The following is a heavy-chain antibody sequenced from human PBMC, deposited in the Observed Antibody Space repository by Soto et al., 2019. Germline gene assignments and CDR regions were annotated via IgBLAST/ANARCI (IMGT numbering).Heavy chain of an antibody. V-gene: IGHV1-69*06. CDR2: IIPIFGTA. CDR3: AVVRVAGTMNLDY. D-gene: IGHD6-19*01. J-gene: IGHJ4*02. CDR1: GGTFSSYA. Sequence: SVKVSCKASGGTFSSYAISWVRQAPGQGLEWMGGIIPIFGTANYAQKFQGRVTITADKSTSTAYMGLSSLRSEDTAVYYCAVVRVAGTMNLDYWGQGTLVTVSS.